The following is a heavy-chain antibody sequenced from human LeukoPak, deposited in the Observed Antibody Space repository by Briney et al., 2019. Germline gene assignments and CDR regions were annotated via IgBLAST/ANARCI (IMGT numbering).Heavy chain of an antibody. J-gene: IGHJ3*02. CDR1: GFTFGSYE. CDR2: ISGSGTTI. CDR3: ARSKRPDAFDI. V-gene: IGHV3-48*03. D-gene: IGHD4-11*01. Sequence: PGGSLRLSCAASGFTFGSYEMNWVRQAPGKGLEWVSYISGSGTTIHYTDSVKGRFTISRDNAKRSLYLQMNSLRAEDTAVYYCARSKRPDAFDIWGQGTLVTVSS.